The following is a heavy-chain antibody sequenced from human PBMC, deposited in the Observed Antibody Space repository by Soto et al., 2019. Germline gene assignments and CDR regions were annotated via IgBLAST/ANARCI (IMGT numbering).Heavy chain of an antibody. CDR1: GGAISRYY. V-gene: IGHV4-59*01. CDR2: MYNTGST. CDR3: ARDLWGYCGTACFPLDG. Sequence: QVQLQESGPGLVKPSETLSLTCTVSGGAISRYYWSWIRQPPGKGLEWIGYMYNTGSTVYNPSFTLPVTRSVDXSXNXXSRKLNSLTAADTAVYYCARDLWGYCGTACFPLDGWGQGTTVTVSS. J-gene: IGHJ6*02. D-gene: IGHD2-21*02.